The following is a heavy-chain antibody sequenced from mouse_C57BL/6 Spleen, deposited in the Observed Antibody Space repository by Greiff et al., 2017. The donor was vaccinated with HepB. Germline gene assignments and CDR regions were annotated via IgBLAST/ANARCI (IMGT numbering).Heavy chain of an antibody. J-gene: IGHJ2*01. CDR1: GFNIKDDY. CDR2: IDPENGDT. D-gene: IGHD4-1*01. V-gene: IGHV14-4*01. CDR3: TTLGRGYFDD. Sequence: VQLQQSGAELVRPGASVKLSCTASGFNIKDDYMHWVKQRPEQGLEWIGWIDPENGDTEYASKFPGTATITADTSSNTAYLQRSSLTSEDTAVYYCTTLGRGYFDDWGQGTTLTVSS.